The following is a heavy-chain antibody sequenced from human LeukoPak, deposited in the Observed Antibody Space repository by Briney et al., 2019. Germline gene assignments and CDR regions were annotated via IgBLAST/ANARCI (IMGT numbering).Heavy chain of an antibody. CDR3: ARAASYNLDF. V-gene: IGHV4-4*02. Sequence: SETLSLTCAVSGVSVSSGNWYSWIRQPPGKGLEWIGEIFHSGHTNYNPSLKSRVTTSVDRSKNELSLKLTSVTAADTAVYYCARAASYNLDFWGQGTLVTVSS. J-gene: IGHJ4*02. CDR2: IFHSGHT. CDR1: GVSVSSGNW. D-gene: IGHD2-21*01.